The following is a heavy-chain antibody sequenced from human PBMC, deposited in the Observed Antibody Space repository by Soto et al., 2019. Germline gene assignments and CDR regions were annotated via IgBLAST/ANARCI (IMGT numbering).Heavy chain of an antibody. Sequence: QLPLQESGPGLVKPSETLSLTCTVSGGSISSSSYYWGWIRQPPGKGLEWIGSIYYSGSTYYNPSLKSRVTTSVDTSKNQFSRKLSSVTATDTAVYYCAGHLVRGVIRVRSSRSVDYWGQGTLVTVSS. CDR3: AGHLVRGVIRVRSSRSVDY. V-gene: IGHV4-39*01. J-gene: IGHJ4*02. D-gene: IGHD3-10*01. CDR2: IYYSGST. CDR1: GGSISSSSYY.